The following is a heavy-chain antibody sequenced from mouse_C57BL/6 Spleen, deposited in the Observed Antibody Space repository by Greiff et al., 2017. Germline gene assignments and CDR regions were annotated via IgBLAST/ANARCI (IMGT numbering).Heavy chain of an antibody. J-gene: IGHJ4*01. D-gene: IGHD1-1*01. CDR3: ARSLYYGRLDYAMDY. CDR1: GFTFTDYY. CDR2: IRNKANGYTT. Sequence: EVTLVASGGGLVQPGGSLSLSCAASGFTFTDYYMSWVRQPPGKALEWLGFIRNKANGYTTEYSASVKGRFTISRDNSQSILYLQMNALRAEDSATYDCARSLYYGRLDYAMDYWGQGTSVTVSS. V-gene: IGHV7-3*01.